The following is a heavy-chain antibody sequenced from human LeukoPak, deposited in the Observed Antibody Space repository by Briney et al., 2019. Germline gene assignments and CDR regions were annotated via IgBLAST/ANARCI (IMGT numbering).Heavy chain of an antibody. CDR1: GFTFSSYA. J-gene: IGHJ4*02. Sequence: GGSLRLSCAASGFTFSSYAMHWVRQAPGKGLEWVAVISYDGSNKYYADSVKGRFTISRDNSKNTLYLQINSLRAEDTAVYYCARDQGSSWYYFDYWGQGTLVTVSS. CDR2: ISYDGSNK. D-gene: IGHD6-13*01. V-gene: IGHV3-30-3*01. CDR3: ARDQGSSWYYFDY.